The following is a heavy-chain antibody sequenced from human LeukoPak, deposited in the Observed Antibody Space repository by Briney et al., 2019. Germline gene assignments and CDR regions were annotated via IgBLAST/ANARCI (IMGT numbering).Heavy chain of an antibody. J-gene: IGHJ3*02. D-gene: IGHD3-3*01. CDR2: INSGGDAT. V-gene: IGHV3-48*04. CDR1: GFTFSIHN. CDR3: ARGPQAYDFWSGNDAFDI. Sequence: GGSLRLSCAASGFTFSIHNMDWVRQAPGKGLEWISCINSGGDATHYADSVKGRFTISRDNAKNSLYLQMNSLRAEDTAVYYCARGPQAYDFWSGNDAFDIWGQGTMVTVSS.